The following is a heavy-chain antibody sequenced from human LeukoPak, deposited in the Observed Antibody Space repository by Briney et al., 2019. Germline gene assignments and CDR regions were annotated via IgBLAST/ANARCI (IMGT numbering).Heavy chain of an antibody. CDR1: GFTFRGNL. CDR3: ARESSSRRFVFDV. J-gene: IGHJ3*01. CDR2: SSSDGGEQ. D-gene: IGHD6-13*01. V-gene: IGHV3-30*15. Sequence: GGSLRLSCAASGFTFRGNLLHWVRQAPGKGLEWVAGSSSDGGEQYYADSVKGRFTFSRDNSKSTLVLQTSSPRPDDTAVYYCARESSSRRFVFDVWGQGTLVTVSS.